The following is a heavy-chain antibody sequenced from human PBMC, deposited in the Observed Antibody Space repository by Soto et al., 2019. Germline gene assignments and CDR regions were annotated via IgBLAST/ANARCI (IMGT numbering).Heavy chain of an antibody. Sequence: SETLSLTCAVSGASISSFYWSWIRKSAGKGLEWIGRIYATGTTDYNPSLKSRDMMSVDTSKKQFSLKLRSVTAADTAVYYCVRDGTKTLWAWFDPWGQGISVPVSS. CDR1: GASISSFY. V-gene: IGHV4-4*07. J-gene: IGHJ5*02. CDR2: IYATGTT. CDR3: VRDGTKTLWAWFDP. D-gene: IGHD1-1*01.